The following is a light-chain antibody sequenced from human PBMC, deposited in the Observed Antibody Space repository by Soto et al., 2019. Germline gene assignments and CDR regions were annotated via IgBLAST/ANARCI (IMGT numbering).Light chain of an antibody. Sequence: QSALTQPASVSGSPGQSITISCTGTSSDVGSYNLVSWYQQHPGKAPKLMIYEVSKRLSGVPDRFSGSKSGNTASLAVSGLQSDDEADYYCSSYADNLVFGGGTQLAVL. CDR3: SSYADNLV. J-gene: IGLJ3*02. V-gene: IGLV2-23*02. CDR2: EVS. CDR1: SSDVGSYNL.